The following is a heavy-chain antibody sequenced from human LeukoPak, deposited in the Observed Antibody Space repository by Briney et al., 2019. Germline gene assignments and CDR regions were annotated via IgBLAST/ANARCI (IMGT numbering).Heavy chain of an antibody. V-gene: IGHV1-2*02. CDR2: INPNSGGT. D-gene: IGHD4-11*01. CDR3: ARDAVSNYYYYYMDV. J-gene: IGHJ6*03. Sequence: ASVKVSCKASGYTFTGYYMHWVRQAPGQGLEWMGWINPNSGGTNYAQKFQGRVTMTRDTSISTAYMELSRLRSDDTAVYYCARDAVSNYYYYYMDVWGKGTTVTVSS. CDR1: GYTFTGYY.